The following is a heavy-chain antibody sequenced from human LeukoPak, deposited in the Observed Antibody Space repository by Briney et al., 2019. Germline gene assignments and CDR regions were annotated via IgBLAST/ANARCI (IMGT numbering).Heavy chain of an antibody. J-gene: IGHJ4*02. V-gene: IGHV3-30*04. CDR2: ISYDGSNK. CDR1: GFTFSRYA. CDR3: ARGAHYDDYGGGYFDY. D-gene: IGHD4-23*01. Sequence: GGSLRLSCAASGFTFSRYAMHWVRQAPPKGLEGGAVISYDGSNKYYADPVKGRFTIPRDNSKNTLYLQMNSLRAEDTAVYYCARGAHYDDYGGGYFDYWGQGTLVTVSS.